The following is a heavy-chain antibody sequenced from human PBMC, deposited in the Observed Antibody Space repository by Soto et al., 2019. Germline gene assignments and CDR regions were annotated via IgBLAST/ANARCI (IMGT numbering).Heavy chain of an antibody. D-gene: IGHD6-19*01. V-gene: IGHV3-23*01. CDR2: IDGSGGIT. CDR1: GFTFGTTD. Sequence: GGSLRLSCAPSGFTFGTTDMSWVRQAPGEGLEWVSTIDGSGGITYYADSVKGRCTISRDNSRNTVYLQMNSLRGDDTALYYCVKNSGWLNTWGQGALVTVSS. J-gene: IGHJ5*02. CDR3: VKNSGWLNT.